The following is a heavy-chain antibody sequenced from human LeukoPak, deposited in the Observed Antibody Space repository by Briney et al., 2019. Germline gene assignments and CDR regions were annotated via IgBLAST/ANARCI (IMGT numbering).Heavy chain of an antibody. Sequence: GGSLRLSCAASGFTFSSYEMNWVRQAPGKGLEWVSYISSSGSTIYYADSVKGRFTISRDNAKNSLYLQMNSLRAEDTAVYYCARAYSSSPNYYYYGMDVWGQGTTVTVSS. CDR1: GFTFSSYE. D-gene: IGHD6-6*01. CDR3: ARAYSSSPNYYYYGMDV. V-gene: IGHV3-48*03. J-gene: IGHJ6*02. CDR2: ISSSGSTI.